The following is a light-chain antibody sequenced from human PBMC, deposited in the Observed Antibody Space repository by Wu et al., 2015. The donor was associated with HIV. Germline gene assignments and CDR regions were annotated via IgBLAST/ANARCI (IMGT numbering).Light chain of an antibody. CDR3: QQSFTTPIT. V-gene: IGKV1-5*03. CDR2: EAS. Sequence: DIQMTQSPSTLSAVVGDRVTITCRASQNISAWLAWYQQKPGKGPKLLIYEASSSEGGVPSRFSGSGSGTEFTLTISSLQPDDFATYYCQQSFTTPITFGPGTKVDIK. J-gene: IGKJ3*01. CDR1: QNISAW.